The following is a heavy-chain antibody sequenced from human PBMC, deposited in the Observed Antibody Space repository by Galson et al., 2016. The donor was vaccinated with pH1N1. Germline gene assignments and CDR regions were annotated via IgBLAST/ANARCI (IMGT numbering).Heavy chain of an antibody. V-gene: IGHV4-38-2*01. Sequence: SETLSLTCAVSVNSLPGNDNWGWIRQAPGQGLEWIGTISPSGSTSYNPSLKTRVTISIDTPKRQFSLKLTSVTAADTAVYYCVRHFAEMSGNCFDYWGQGTRVAV. D-gene: IGHD1-26*01. J-gene: IGHJ4*02. CDR2: ISPSGST. CDR1: VNSLPGNDN. CDR3: VRHFAEMSGNCFDY.